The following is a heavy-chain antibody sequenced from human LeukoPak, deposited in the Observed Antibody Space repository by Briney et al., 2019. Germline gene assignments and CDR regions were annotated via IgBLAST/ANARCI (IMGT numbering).Heavy chain of an antibody. J-gene: IGHJ4*02. CDR2: IYYSGST. Sequence: KAPETLSLTCTVSGGSISSSGYYWGWIRQPPGKGLEWIGSIYYSGSTYHNPSLKSRATISVDTSKNQFSLKLSSVTAADTAVYYCARLYGYNYGSSDYWGQGTLVTVSS. CDR1: GGSISSSGYY. V-gene: IGHV4-39*01. D-gene: IGHD5-18*01. CDR3: ARLYGYNYGSSDY.